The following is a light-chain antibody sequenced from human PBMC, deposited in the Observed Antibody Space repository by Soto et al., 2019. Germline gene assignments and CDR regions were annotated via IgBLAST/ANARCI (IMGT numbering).Light chain of an antibody. CDR2: DAS. CDR1: QSVSSSY. Sequence: EIVLTQSPGTLSLSPGERATLSCRASQSVSSSYFALYQQKPGQAPRLLIYDASNRATGIPARFSGSGAGTDFTLTIRTLGPEDFAVYYSQKRSKWPPGITLGKGTEWRL. V-gene: IGKV3D-20*02. CDR3: QKRSKWPPGIT. J-gene: IGKJ5*01.